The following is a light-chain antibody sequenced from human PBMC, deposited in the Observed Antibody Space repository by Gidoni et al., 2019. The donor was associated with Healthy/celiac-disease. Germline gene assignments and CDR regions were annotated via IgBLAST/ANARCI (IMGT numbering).Light chain of an antibody. CDR2: EVS. CDR3: SSYTSSSTLI. V-gene: IGLV2-14*01. Sequence: QSALTQPASVSGYPGQSITISCTGTSSDVGGYHYVSWYQQHPGKAPKLMLYEVSNRPSGVSNRFSGSKSGNTASLTISGLQAEDEADYYCSSYTSSSTLIFGGGTKLTVL. CDR1: SSDVGGYHY. J-gene: IGLJ2*01.